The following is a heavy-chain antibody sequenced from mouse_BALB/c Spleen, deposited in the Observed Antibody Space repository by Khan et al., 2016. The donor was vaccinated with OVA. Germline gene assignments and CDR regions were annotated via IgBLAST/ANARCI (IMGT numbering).Heavy chain of an antibody. CDR1: GYTFTSYY. CDR2: INPSDGGT. Sequence: QVQLQQPGAELVKPGASVKLSCKASGYTFTSYYMYWVKQRPGQGLEWIGGINPSDGGTNFNEKFKSKATLTVDKSSSTAYMQLISLTSEDSAVYDCTRSGWAAFAYWGQGTLVTVSA. V-gene: IGHV1S81*02. J-gene: IGHJ3*01. CDR3: TRSGWAAFAY. D-gene: IGHD1-1*02.